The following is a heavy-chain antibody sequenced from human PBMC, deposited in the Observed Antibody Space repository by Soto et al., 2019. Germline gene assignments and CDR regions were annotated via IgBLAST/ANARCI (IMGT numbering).Heavy chain of an antibody. CDR1: GGSISSSSYY. D-gene: IGHD3-22*01. CDR2: IYYSGST. V-gene: IGHV4-39*01. J-gene: IGHJ4*02. Sequence: SETLSLTCTVSGGSISSSSYYWGWIRQPPGKGLEWIGSIYYSGSTYYNPSLKSRVTISVDTSKNQFSLKLSSVTAADTAVYYCARQGDYYDSSGYYGYYFDYWGQGTLVTVSS. CDR3: ARQGDYYDSSGYYGYYFDY.